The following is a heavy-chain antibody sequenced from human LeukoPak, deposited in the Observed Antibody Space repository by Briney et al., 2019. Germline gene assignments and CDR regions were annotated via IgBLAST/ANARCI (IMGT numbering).Heavy chain of an antibody. CDR3: ARDAIADSSGWYYFDY. CDR2: NNPKYGGT. V-gene: IGHV1-2*06. J-gene: IGHJ4*02. Sequence: ASVKVSCKASGYTFTDYYIHWVRQAPGQGLEWMGRNNPKYGGTNYAQDFQGRVTMTRDTSINTAYMDLNRLRSDDTAVYYCARDAIADSSGWYYFDYWGQGTLVTVPS. CDR1: GYTFTDYY. D-gene: IGHD6-19*01.